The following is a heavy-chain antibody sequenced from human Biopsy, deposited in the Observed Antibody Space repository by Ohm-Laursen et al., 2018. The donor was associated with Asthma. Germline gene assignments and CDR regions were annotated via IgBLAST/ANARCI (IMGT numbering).Heavy chain of an antibody. CDR1: GYTFNSAG. CDR2: ISVYNGNT. D-gene: IGHD3-10*01. CDR3: ARAVDYSHYYGIDV. J-gene: IGHJ6*02. V-gene: IGHV1-18*01. Sequence: ASAWASCKTSGYTFNSAGITWVRQAPGQGLEWMGWISVYNGNTKVAQKLQDRVTMITDTSTSTAYMELRSLRSDDTAVYFCARAVDYSHYYGIDVWGQGTTVTVS.